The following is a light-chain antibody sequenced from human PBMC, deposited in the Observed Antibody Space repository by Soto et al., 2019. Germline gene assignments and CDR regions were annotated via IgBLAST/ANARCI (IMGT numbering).Light chain of an antibody. CDR2: DVS. Sequence: QSSLTPPASVSGSPGQSITLSCTGTSRDVGGYNYVSWYQQHPGKAPKLMIYDVSNRPSGVSNRFSGSKSGNTASLTISGLQAEDEADYYCSSYTSSSAPYVFGTGNKVTVL. J-gene: IGLJ1*01. V-gene: IGLV2-14*01. CDR3: SSYTSSSAPYV. CDR1: SRDVGGYNY.